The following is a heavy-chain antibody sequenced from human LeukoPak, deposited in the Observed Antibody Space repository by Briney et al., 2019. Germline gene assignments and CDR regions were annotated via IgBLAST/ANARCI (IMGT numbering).Heavy chain of an antibody. V-gene: IGHV1-2*02. CDR2: INPNSGGT. J-gene: IGHJ3*02. CDR3: ARVVVMVPAAFDI. CDR1: GYTFTGYY. D-gene: IGHD3-22*01. Sequence: ASVKVSCKASGYTFTGYYMHWVRQAPGQGLERMGWINPNSGGTNYAQKFQGRVTMTRDTSISTAYMELSRLRSDDTAVYYCARVVVMVPAAFDIWGQGTMVTVSS.